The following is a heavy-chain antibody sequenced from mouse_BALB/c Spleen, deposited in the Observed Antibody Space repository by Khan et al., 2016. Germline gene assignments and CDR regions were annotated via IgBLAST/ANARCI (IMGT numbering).Heavy chain of an antibody. J-gene: IGHJ2*01. CDR2: IWSGGST. V-gene: IGHV2-2*02. Sequence: QVQLQQPGPGLVQPSQSLSITCTVSGFSLNSYGVHWVRQSPGMGLEWLGVIWSGGSTVYNAAFMSRLSITRDTSKSQVLFKMDSLQVNDTAIYFCARNYDYYFDYWGQGTALTVSS. CDR3: ARNYDYYFDY. D-gene: IGHD2-4*01. CDR1: GFSLNSYG.